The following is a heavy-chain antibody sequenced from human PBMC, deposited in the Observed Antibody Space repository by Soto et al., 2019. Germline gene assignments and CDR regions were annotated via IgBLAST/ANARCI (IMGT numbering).Heavy chain of an antibody. CDR1: GGTFSSYA. D-gene: IGHD2-15*01. CDR3: ARAANPPSHFWFDP. CDR2: IIPIFGTA. Sequence: ASVKVSCKASGGTFSSYAISWVRQAPGQGLEWMGGIIPIFGTANYAQKFQGRVTITADESTSTAYMELSSLRSEDTAVYYCARAANPPSHFWFDPWGQGTLVTVSS. J-gene: IGHJ5*02. V-gene: IGHV1-69*13.